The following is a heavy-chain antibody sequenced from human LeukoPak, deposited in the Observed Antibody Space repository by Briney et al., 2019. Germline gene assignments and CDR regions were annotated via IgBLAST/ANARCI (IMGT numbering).Heavy chain of an antibody. V-gene: IGHV4-39*07. CDR2: INHSGST. CDR3: ARGHRGATSYYYYYMDV. Sequence: SETLSLTCTVSGGSISSSSYYWSWIRQPPGKGLEWIGEINHSGSTNYNPSLKSRVTISVDTSKNQFSLKLSSVTAADTAVYYCARGHRGATSYYYYYMDVWGKGTTVTVSS. CDR1: GGSISSSSYY. D-gene: IGHD1-26*01. J-gene: IGHJ6*03.